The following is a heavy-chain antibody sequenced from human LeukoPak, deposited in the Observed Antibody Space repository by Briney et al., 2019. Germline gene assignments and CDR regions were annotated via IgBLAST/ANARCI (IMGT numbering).Heavy chain of an antibody. CDR2: INPNSGGT. D-gene: IGHD2-21*02. CDR1: GYTLTGYY. J-gene: IGHJ3*02. CDR3: ARVVVTAQKSLSHAFDI. V-gene: IGHV1-2*02. Sequence: ASVKVSCKASGYTLTGYYMHWVRQAPGQGLEWMGWINPNSGGTSYAQKFQGRVTMTRDTSISTAYMELSRLRSDDTAVYYCARVVVTAQKSLSHAFDIWGQGTMVTVSS.